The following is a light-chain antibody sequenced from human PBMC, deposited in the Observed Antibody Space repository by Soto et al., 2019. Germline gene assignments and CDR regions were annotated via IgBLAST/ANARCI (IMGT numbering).Light chain of an antibody. CDR2: DNN. CDR1: SSNIGSSP. CDR3: AARDDSLRDVV. J-gene: IGLJ2*01. Sequence: QSVLTQSPSASGTPGQKVTISCSGSSSNIGSSPVDWYQQIPGTAPKLLIYDNNQRPSGVPDRFSGSKSGTSASLAISGLQSGDEADDYCAARDDSLRDVVFCGGTKLTV. V-gene: IGLV1-44*01.